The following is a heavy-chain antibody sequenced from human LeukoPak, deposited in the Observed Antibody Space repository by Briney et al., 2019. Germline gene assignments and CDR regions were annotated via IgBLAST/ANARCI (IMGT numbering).Heavy chain of an antibody. Sequence: GGSLRLSCAASGFTFSSYSMNWVRQAPGKGLEWVSYISSSSSTIYYADSGKGRFTISRDNAKNSLYLQMNSLRAEDTAVYYCARRARYPDYWGQGTLVTVSS. D-gene: IGHD1-1*01. J-gene: IGHJ4*02. CDR2: ISSSSSTI. CDR3: ARRARYPDY. V-gene: IGHV3-48*01. CDR1: GFTFSSYS.